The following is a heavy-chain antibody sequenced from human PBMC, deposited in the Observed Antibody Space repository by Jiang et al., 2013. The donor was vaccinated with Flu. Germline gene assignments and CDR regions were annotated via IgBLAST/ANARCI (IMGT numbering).Heavy chain of an antibody. CDR2: IYHSGST. Sequence: GLVKPPQTLSLTCAVSGGSISSGGYSWSWIRQPPGKGLEWIGYIYHSGSTYYNPSLKSRVTISVDRSKNQFSLKLSSVTAADTAVYYCARGAGDYGSGSYYYYYYYYMDVWGKGTTVTVSS. CDR3: ARGAGDYGSGSYYYYYYYYMDV. D-gene: IGHD3-10*01. J-gene: IGHJ6*03. V-gene: IGHV4-30-2*01. CDR1: GGSISSGGYS.